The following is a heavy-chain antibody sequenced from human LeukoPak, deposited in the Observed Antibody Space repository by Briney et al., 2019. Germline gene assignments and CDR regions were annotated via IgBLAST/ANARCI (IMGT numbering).Heavy chain of an antibody. D-gene: IGHD5-12*01. J-gene: IGHJ4*02. V-gene: IGHV4-39*07. Sequence: PSETLSLTCTVSGGSIGSSSYYWGWIRQPPGKGLEWIGSIYYSGRTYYNPSLKSRVRVSIDTSKNLFSLKLNSVTAADTAVYYCAAGDIVATIDPVAVYWGQGTLVTVSS. CDR2: IYYSGRT. CDR3: AAGDIVATIDPVAVY. CDR1: GGSIGSSSYY.